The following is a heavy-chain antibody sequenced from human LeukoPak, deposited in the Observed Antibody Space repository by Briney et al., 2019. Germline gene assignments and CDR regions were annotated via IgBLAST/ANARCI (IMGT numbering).Heavy chain of an antibody. D-gene: IGHD3-22*01. CDR1: GGSISSGGYS. J-gene: IGHJ4*02. Sequence: PSQTLSLTCAVSGGSISSGGYSWSWIRQPPGKGLEWIGYIYHSGSTYYNPSLKSRVTISVDRSKNQFSLKLSSVTAADTAVYYCASQRYYYDSSGYSAPGGFDYWGQGTQVTVSS. V-gene: IGHV4-30-2*01. CDR3: ASQRYYYDSSGYSAPGGFDY. CDR2: IYHSGST.